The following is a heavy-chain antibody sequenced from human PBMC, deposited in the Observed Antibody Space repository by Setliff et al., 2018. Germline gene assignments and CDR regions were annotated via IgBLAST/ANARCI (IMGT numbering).Heavy chain of an antibody. D-gene: IGHD3-3*01. Sequence: SETLSLTCTVSGASISSSSYYWAWIRQPPGRGLELIGSIFYGGSTYYNPSLKSRATISIDASKNQFSLKLDSVTAADTAVYYCARTDDYYNFYAYWGQGTLVTVS. CDR2: IFYGGST. J-gene: IGHJ4*02. CDR1: GASISSSSYY. V-gene: IGHV4-39*07. CDR3: ARTDDYYNFYAY.